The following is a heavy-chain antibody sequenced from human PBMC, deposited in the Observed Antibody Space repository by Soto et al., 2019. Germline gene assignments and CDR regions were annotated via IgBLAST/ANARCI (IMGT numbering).Heavy chain of an antibody. CDR3: ARERGGAIIVGVTGTFDV. CDR1: GCTFSSYA. V-gene: IGHV1-69*01. D-gene: IGHD3-22*01. CDR2: IIAILGKA. J-gene: IGHJ3*01. Sequence: QVQLVQSGAEVKKPGSSVKVSCKASGCTFSSYAISWVRQAPGQGLEWMGGIIAILGKANYAEKFQGRVTITADESTSTAYMELSSLRSEDTAVYYCARERGGAIIVGVTGTFDVWGQGTLVTVSS.